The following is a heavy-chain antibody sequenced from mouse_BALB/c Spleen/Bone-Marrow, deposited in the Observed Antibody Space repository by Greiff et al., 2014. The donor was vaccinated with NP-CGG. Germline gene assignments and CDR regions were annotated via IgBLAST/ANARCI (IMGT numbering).Heavy chain of an antibody. D-gene: IGHD1-1*01. CDR3: ARRGGSSYAMDY. V-gene: IGHV1-18*01. J-gene: IGHJ4*01. CDR2: INPNNGGT. CDR1: GYTFTEYT. Sequence: VQLKESGPELVKPGALVKISCKTSGYTFTEYTLHWGKQSHGKSLEWIGGINPNNGGTSYNQKFKGKATLTVDKSSSTAYMELRSLTSEDSAVYYCARRGGSSYAMDYWGQGTSVTVSS.